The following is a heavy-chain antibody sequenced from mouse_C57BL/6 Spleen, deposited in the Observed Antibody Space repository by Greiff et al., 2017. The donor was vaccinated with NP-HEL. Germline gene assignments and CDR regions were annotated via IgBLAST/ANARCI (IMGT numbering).Heavy chain of an antibody. CDR2: IDPETGGT. CDR1: GYTFTDYE. V-gene: IGHV1-15*01. CDR3: TRSRYSNPLAY. D-gene: IGHD2-5*01. Sequence: VQLQQSGAELVRPGASVTLSCKASGYTFTDYEMHWVKQTPVHGLEWIGAIDPETGGTAYNQKFKGKAIRTADKSSSTAYMEPRSLTSEDSAVYYCTRSRYSNPLAYWGQGTLVTVSA. J-gene: IGHJ3*01.